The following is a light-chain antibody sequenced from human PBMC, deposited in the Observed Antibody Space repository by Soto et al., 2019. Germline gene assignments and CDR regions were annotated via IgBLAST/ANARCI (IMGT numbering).Light chain of an antibody. CDR3: QQYRSSPFT. CDR2: WAS. Sequence: DIVMTQSPDSLAVSLGERATINCESSQSVLYNSNNKNYLAWYQQKPGQAPKMLIYWASTRESGVPDRFSGSGSGTNFTLTVSSLQAEDVAVYYCQQYRSSPFTFGPGTKVDIK. J-gene: IGKJ3*01. CDR1: QSVLYNSNNKNY. V-gene: IGKV4-1*01.